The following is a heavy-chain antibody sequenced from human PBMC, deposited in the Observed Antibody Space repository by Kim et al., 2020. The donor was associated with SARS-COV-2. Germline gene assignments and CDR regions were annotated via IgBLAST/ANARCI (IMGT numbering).Heavy chain of an antibody. Sequence: GGSLRLSCAASGFTFSSYSMNWVRQAPGKGLEWVSYISSSSSTIYYADSVKGRFTISRDNAKNSLYLQMNSLRDEDTAVYYCASRRRGSGSPYYFDYWGQGTLVTVSS. V-gene: IGHV3-48*02. D-gene: IGHD3-10*01. CDR1: GFTFSSYS. CDR2: ISSSSSTI. J-gene: IGHJ4*02. CDR3: ASRRRGSGSPYYFDY.